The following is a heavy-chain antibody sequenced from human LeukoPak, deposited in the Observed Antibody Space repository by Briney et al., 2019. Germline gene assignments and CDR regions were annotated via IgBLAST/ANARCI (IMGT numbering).Heavy chain of an antibody. CDR1: GGSISSYY. CDR2: IYYSGST. V-gene: IGHV4-59*01. Sequence: SETLSLTCTVSGGSISSYYWSWIRQPPGKGLEWIGYIYYSGSTNYNPSLKSRVTISVDTSKNQFSLKLSSVTAADTAVYYCARVGSYGSGSYLSWLDYWGQGTLVTVSS. CDR3: ARVGSYGSGSYLSWLDY. J-gene: IGHJ4*02. D-gene: IGHD3-10*01.